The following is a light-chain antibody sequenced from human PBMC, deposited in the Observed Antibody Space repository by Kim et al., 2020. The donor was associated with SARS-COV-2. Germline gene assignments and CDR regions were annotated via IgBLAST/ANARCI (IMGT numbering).Light chain of an antibody. V-gene: IGLV4-69*01. CDR3: QTWGTGFVV. Sequence: KVAGTLGGGAGCDASARQQEGAGKGPRYWMKRNSGGSHSKGDGIADRFSGSSSGAERYLTISSLQSEDEADYYCQTWGTGFVVCGGGTQLTVL. CDR1: GGAGCDA. J-gene: IGLJ2*01. CDR2: RNSGGSH.